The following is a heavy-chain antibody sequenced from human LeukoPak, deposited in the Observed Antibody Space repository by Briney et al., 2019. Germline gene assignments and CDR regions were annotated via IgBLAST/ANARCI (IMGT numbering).Heavy chain of an antibody. J-gene: IGHJ3*02. CDR1: GFTFSSYS. CDR2: ISSSSSTI. V-gene: IGHV3-48*01. CDR3: ALTYSGSYFDAFDI. D-gene: IGHD1-26*01. Sequence: GGSLRLSCAASGFTFSSYSMNWVRQAPGKGLEWVSYISSSSSTIYYADSVKGRFTISRDNAKNSLYLQMNSLRAEDTAVYYCALTYSGSYFDAFDIWGQGTMVTVSS.